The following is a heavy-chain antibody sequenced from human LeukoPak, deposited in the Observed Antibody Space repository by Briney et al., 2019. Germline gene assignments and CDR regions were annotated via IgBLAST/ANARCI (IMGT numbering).Heavy chain of an antibody. CDR3: VRGYYDLSGYYRVDYFDY. V-gene: IGHV1-2*02. CDR1: GYTFTGYY. Sequence: ASVKVSCKASGYTFTGYYMHWVRQAPGQGLEWMGWINPNSGGTNYAQKFQGRVTVTRDTSISTAYMGLSRLRSDDTAVYYCVRGYYDLSGYYRVDYFDYWGQGTLVTVSS. J-gene: IGHJ4*02. CDR2: INPNSGGT. D-gene: IGHD3-22*01.